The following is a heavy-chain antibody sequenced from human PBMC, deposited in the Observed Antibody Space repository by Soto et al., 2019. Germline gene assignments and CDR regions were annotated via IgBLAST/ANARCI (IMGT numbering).Heavy chain of an antibody. D-gene: IGHD3-10*01. CDR3: AKAREVTLVRVPSSY. CDR2: ISSNSAYI. V-gene: IGHV3-21*04. J-gene: IGHJ4*02. CDR1: GFTFRSFT. Sequence: GGSLRLSCAASGFTFRSFTMNWVRQAPGKGLEWVSTISSNSAYIYYTDALRGRFTISRDNAKNSLHLQMNSLRAEDTAVYYCAKAREVTLVRVPSSYWGQGTLVTVSS.